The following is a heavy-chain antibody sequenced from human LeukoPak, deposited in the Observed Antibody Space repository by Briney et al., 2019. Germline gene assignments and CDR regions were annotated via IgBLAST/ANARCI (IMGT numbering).Heavy chain of an antibody. Sequence: GGSLKLSCAASGFTFSGSAMHWVRQASGKGLDWVGRIRSKANSYATAYAASVKGRFTISRDDSKNTAYLQMNSLKTEDTAVYYCITAGDTAMVLNYWGQGTLVTVSS. CDR3: ITAGDTAMVLNY. D-gene: IGHD5-18*01. V-gene: IGHV3-73*01. J-gene: IGHJ4*02. CDR2: IRSKANSYAT. CDR1: GFTFSGSA.